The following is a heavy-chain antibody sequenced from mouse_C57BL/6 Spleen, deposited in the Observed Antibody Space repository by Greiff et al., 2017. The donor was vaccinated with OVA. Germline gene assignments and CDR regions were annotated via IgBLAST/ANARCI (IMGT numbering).Heavy chain of an antibody. D-gene: IGHD1-1*01. CDR2: INPYNGGT. Sequence: VQLQQSGPVLVKPGASVKMSCKASGYTFTDYYMNWVKQSHGKSLEWIGVINPYNGGTSYNQKFKGKATLTVDKSSSTAYMELNSLTSEDSAVYYCARRRFFYGSSYGYFDVWGTGTTVTVSS. CDR1: GYTFTDYY. J-gene: IGHJ1*03. V-gene: IGHV1-19*01. CDR3: ARRRFFYGSSYGYFDV.